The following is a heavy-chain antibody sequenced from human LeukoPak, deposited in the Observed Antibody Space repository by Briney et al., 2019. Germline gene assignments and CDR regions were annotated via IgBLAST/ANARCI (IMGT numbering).Heavy chain of an antibody. V-gene: IGHV1-18*01. J-gene: IGHJ6*03. Sequence: ASVKVSCKASGYTFTSYGISWVRQAPGQGLEWMGWISAYNGNTNYAQKLQGRVTMTTDTSPSTAYMELRSLRSDDTAVYYCARDAFVVVPAAKGYYYYYMDVWGKGTTVTVSS. D-gene: IGHD2-2*01. CDR1: GYTFTSYG. CDR3: ARDAFVVVPAAKGYYYYYMDV. CDR2: ISAYNGNT.